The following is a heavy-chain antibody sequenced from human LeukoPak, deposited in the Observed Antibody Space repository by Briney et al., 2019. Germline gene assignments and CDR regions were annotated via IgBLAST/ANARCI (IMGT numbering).Heavy chain of an antibody. J-gene: IGHJ5*02. V-gene: IGHV3-64*04. CDR2: ISSNGGST. CDR1: GFTFSRYA. D-gene: IGHD3-10*01. CDR3: ARDLLRFGELWENWFDP. Sequence: GGSLRLSCSASGFTFSRYAMHWVRQAPGKGLEYVSAISSNGGSTYYADSVKGRFTISRDNAKNSLYLQMNSLRAEDTALYYCARDLLRFGELWENWFDPWGQGTLVTVSS.